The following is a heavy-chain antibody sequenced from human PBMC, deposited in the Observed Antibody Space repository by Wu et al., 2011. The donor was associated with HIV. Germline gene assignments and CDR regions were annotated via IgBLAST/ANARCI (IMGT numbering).Heavy chain of an antibody. CDR1: GDTFSSYA. Sequence: QVQLVQSGAEVKKPGSSVKVSCKASGDTFSSYAISWVRQAPGQGLEWMGRIIPIFGTANYAQKFQDRVTITADKSTSTVYMELSSLRSEDTAVYYCALLVLGSNAFDIWGQGTTVTVSS. CDR2: IIPIFGTA. J-gene: IGHJ3*02. V-gene: IGHV1-69*14. D-gene: IGHD2-8*01. CDR3: ALLVLGSNAFDI.